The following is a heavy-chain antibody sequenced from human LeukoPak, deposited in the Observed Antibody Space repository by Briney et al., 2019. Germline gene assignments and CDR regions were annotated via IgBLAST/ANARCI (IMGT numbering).Heavy chain of an antibody. J-gene: IGHJ5*02. D-gene: IGHD3-10*01. CDR1: GGSISSHY. Sequence: SETLSLTCTVSGGSISSHYWSWIRQPPGKGLEWIGYIYYSGSTNYNPSLKSRVTISVDTSKNQFSLKLSSVTAADTAVYYCARGDITMVRGVPRYNWFDPWGQGTLVTVSS. CDR2: IYYSGST. V-gene: IGHV4-59*11. CDR3: ARGDITMVRGVPRYNWFDP.